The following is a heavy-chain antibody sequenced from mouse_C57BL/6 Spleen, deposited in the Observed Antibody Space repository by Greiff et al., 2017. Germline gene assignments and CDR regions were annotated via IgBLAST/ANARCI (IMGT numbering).Heavy chain of an antibody. CDR1: GYTFTSYG. CDR2: IYPRSGNT. V-gene: IGHV1-81*01. J-gene: IGHJ3*01. D-gene: IGHD2-4*01. CDR3: AREGYDYDAAY. Sequence: VKLQQSGAELARPGASVKLSCKASGYTFTSYGISWVKQRTGQGLEWIGEIYPRSGNTYYNEKFKGKATLTADKSSSTAYMELRSLTSEDSAVYFCAREGYDYDAAYWGQGTLVTVSA.